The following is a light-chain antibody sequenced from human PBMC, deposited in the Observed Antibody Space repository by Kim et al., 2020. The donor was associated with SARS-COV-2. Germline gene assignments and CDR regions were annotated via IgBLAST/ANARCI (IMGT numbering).Light chain of an antibody. CDR3: QQRSDWPPLT. V-gene: IGKV3-11*01. Sequence: EIVLTQSPATLSLSPGDTATLSCRASQSVYTWLDWYQQKPGQAPRLLIQDVSNRAPGVPARFSGSGSGTDFTLTISSLEPEDFAVYYCQQRSDWPPLTFGGGTKVDIK. J-gene: IGKJ4*01. CDR1: QSVYTW. CDR2: DVS.